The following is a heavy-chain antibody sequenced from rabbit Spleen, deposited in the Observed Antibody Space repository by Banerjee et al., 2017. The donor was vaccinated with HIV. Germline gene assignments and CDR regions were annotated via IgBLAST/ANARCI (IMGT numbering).Heavy chain of an antibody. CDR1: GFSFSGSYY. Sequence: QSLEESGGDLVKPGASLTLTCTAAGFSFSGSYYICWVRQAPGKGLELLACVADSFGITYFANWAKGRFTISKTSSTTVTLQMTSLTAADTATYFCARDTASSFSSYGMDLWGQGTLVTVS. J-gene: IGHJ6*01. D-gene: IGHD8-1*01. CDR2: VADSFGIT. V-gene: IGHV1S40*01. CDR3: ARDTASSFSSYGMDL.